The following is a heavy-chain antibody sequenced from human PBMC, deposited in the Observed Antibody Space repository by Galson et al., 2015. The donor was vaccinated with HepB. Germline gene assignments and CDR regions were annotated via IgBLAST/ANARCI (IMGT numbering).Heavy chain of an antibody. D-gene: IGHD3-3*01. J-gene: IGHJ4*02. CDR1: GFTFSSYG. CDR2: ISYDGSNK. CDR3: AKDPYYDFWSGYYTSYYFDY. Sequence: LRLSCAASGFTFSSYGMHWVRQAPGKGLEWVAVISYDGSNKYYADSVKGRFTISRDNSKNTLYLQVNSLRAEDTAVYYCAKDPYYDFWSGYYTSYYFDYWGQGTLVTVSS. V-gene: IGHV3-30*18.